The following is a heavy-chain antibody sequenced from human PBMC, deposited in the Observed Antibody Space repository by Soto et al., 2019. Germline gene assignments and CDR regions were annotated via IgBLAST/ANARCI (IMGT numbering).Heavy chain of an antibody. J-gene: IGHJ5*02. CDR1: GGSISSSSYY. Sequence: QLQLQESGPGLVKPSETLSLTCTVSGGSISSSSYYWGWIRQPPGKGLEWIGSIYYSGSTYYNPSLKSRVTISVDTSKNQFSLKLSSVTAADTAVYYCARSPYGHILTGYCRFDPWGQGTLVTVSS. CDR3: ARSPYGHILTGYCRFDP. V-gene: IGHV4-39*01. CDR2: IYYSGST. D-gene: IGHD3-9*01.